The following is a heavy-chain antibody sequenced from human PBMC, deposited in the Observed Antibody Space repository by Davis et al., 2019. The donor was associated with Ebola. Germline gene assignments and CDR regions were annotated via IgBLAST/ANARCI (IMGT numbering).Heavy chain of an antibody. CDR1: GFTFSSYA. J-gene: IGHJ4*02. CDR3: AKGGYYFDY. CDR2: VTDSGGAT. V-gene: IGHV3-23*01. Sequence: PGGSLRLSCAASGFTFSSYAMSWVRQSPGKGLEWVSSVTDSGGATYYTDSAKGRFTVSRDNSKNTLYLHMNSLRVEDTAVYYCAKGGYYFDYWGQGTLITVSS.